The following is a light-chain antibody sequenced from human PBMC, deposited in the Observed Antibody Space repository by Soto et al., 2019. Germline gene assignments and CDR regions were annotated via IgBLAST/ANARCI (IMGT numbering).Light chain of an antibody. CDR1: SSDVGGYEY. V-gene: IGLV2-11*01. J-gene: IGLJ1*01. CDR2: DVT. CDR3: CSYAGSPFYV. Sequence: QSALTQPRSVSGSAGQSGTISCTGTSSDVGGYEYASWYQQHPGKVPKLVIYDVTKRPSGVPDRFSGSRSGNTASLTISGLQTEDEADYYCCSYAGSPFYVFGIGTKVTVL.